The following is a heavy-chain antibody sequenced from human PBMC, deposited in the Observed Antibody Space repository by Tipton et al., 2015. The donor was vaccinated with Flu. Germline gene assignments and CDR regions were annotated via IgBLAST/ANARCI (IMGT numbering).Heavy chain of an antibody. Sequence: TLSLTSTVSGGSVSPYYWNWVRQSPGKGLEWIGYIYYRGTTGYNPSLKSRVTISVDTSKNQVSLKLTSVTAADTAVYYCARDLVQDYRDQYFGMDVWGQGTTVTVSS. CDR3: ARDLVQDYRDQYFGMDV. J-gene: IGHJ6*02. CDR1: GGSVSPYY. CDR2: IYYRGTT. V-gene: IGHV4-59*02. D-gene: IGHD4-11*01.